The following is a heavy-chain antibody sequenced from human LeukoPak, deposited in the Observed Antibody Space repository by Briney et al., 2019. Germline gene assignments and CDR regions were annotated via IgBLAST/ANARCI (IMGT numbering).Heavy chain of an antibody. D-gene: IGHD1-26*01. CDR2: NDPNGGVT. CDR1: GYTFTGYY. J-gene: IGHJ3*01. V-gene: IGHV1-2*06. CDR3: AHGGGSYGDV. Sequence: GASVKVSCKVSGYTFTGYYMHWVRQAPGQGLEWMGRNDPNGGVTHYAQKFQGRVTMARDTSISTSYMELTELRSDDTAVYYCAHGGGSYGDVWGQGTMVTVSS.